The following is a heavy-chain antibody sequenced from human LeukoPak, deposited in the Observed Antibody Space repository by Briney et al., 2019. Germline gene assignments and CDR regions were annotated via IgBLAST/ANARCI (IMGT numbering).Heavy chain of an antibody. Sequence: PGGSLRLSCAASGLSFSDHYMDWVRQAPGKGLEWVGRSRNKANNYITEYAASVEGRFTISRDDSQNSVYLQMNSLGTEDTAVYYCANFFGNNFGYWGQGTRATVSS. V-gene: IGHV3-72*01. CDR1: GLSFSDHY. CDR2: SRNKANNYIT. CDR3: ANFFGNNFGY. J-gene: IGHJ4*02. D-gene: IGHD5-24*01.